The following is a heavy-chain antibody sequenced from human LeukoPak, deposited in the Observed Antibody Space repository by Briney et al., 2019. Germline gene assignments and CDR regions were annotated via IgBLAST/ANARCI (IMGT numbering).Heavy chain of an antibody. J-gene: IGHJ4*02. V-gene: IGHV4-59*08. CDR1: GGTINSHY. CDR2: IYYTGKI. Sequence: PSETLSLTCAVSGGTINSHYWGWVRQPPGKGLQWIGDIYYTGKINYNPSLKSRVTITLDTSKDHLSLNLTSVPAEDTAIYYCVRRDTGWNYFDYWGQGILVTVSS. D-gene: IGHD6-19*01. CDR3: VRRDTGWNYFDY.